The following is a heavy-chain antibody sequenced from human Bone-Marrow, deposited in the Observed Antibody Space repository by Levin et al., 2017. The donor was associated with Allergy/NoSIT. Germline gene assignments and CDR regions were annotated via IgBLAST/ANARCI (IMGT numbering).Heavy chain of an antibody. J-gene: IGHJ4*02. CDR3: ASLGSGSPLSY. CDR1: GGTFSSYA. D-gene: IGHD3-10*01. Sequence: SVKVSCKASGGTFSSYAISWVRQAPGQGLEWMGGITPIFGTANYAQKFQGRVTITADKSTSTAYMELSSLRSEDTAVYYCASLGSGSPLSYWGQGTLVTVSS. CDR2: ITPIFGTA. V-gene: IGHV1-69*06.